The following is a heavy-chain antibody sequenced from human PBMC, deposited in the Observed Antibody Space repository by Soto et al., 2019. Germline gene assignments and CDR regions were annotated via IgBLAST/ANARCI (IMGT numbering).Heavy chain of an antibody. J-gene: IGHJ6*02. CDR1: GGSFSCYY. D-gene: IGHD2-2*01. V-gene: IGHV4-34*01. CDR3: AKERFVYDFGIVPAATLIGLAV. Sequence: ASETLSLTCAVYGGSFSCYYWGWIRQPPGKGLEWIGEINHSGNTNYNPSLKSRVTLSVDTSKNQLSLKLSSVTAEDTGVYYCAKERFVYDFGIVPAATLIGLAVWGQGTTVTVSS. CDR2: INHSGNT.